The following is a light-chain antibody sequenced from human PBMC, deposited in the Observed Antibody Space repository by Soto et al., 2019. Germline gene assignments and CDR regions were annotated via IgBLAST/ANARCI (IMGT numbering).Light chain of an antibody. V-gene: IGLV2-14*01. J-gene: IGLJ1*01. CDR1: ISDFVVYNY. CDR3: SSHTISSALQV. CDR2: GVS. Sequence: QSVLTQPASVSGPPGQSITISRTGTISDFVVYNYVSWYQQHPGKAPKLMIYGVSNRPSGVSNRFSGSKSGNTASLTISGLQADDEADYYCSSHTISSALQVFGTGTKVTV.